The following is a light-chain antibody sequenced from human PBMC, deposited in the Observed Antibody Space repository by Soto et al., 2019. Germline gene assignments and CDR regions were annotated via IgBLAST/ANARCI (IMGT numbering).Light chain of an antibody. CDR3: HHRALSQFT. CDR2: VAV. J-gene: IGKJ4*01. CDR1: QSVTTY. Sequence: EIVLTQSPATLSLAPGERATLSCRASQSVTTYLPWYQQKPGQAPRLLILVAVYRATGIPDSVSGSGSGTDLSLPITSLEPDDVAVYCCHHRALSQFTFGGGTQGEVK. V-gene: IGKV3-11*01.